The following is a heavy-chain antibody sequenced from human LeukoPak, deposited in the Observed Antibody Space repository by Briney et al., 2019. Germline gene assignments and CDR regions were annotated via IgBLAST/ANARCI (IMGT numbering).Heavy chain of an antibody. Sequence: PGGSLRLSCAASGFTFSSYSMNWVRQAPGKGLDWVSSISSSSSYIFYADSVKGRFTISRDNAKNSLYLQMNSLRAEDTAVYYCARGQHRDYYYYGMDVWGQGTTVTVSS. CDR2: ISSSSSYI. D-gene: IGHD1-14*01. CDR3: ARGQHRDYYYYGMDV. J-gene: IGHJ6*02. V-gene: IGHV3-21*01. CDR1: GFTFSSYS.